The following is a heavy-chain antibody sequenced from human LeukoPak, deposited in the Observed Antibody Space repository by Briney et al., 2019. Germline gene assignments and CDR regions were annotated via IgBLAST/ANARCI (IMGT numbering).Heavy chain of an antibody. V-gene: IGHV4-39*07. CDR1: GGSISSSSYY. CDR3: ARRGDGGYNSGFDY. J-gene: IGHJ4*02. Sequence: SETLSLTCTVSGGSISSSSYYWGWIHQPPGKGLEWIGIIYHFGSTYYNPSLKSRVTISVDTSKNQFSLKLSSVTAADTAVYYCARRGDGGYNSGFDYWGQGTLVTVSS. D-gene: IGHD5-24*01. CDR2: IYHFGST.